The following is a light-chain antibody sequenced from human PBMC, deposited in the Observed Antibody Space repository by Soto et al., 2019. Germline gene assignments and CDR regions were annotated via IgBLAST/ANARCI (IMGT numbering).Light chain of an antibody. J-gene: IGKJ1*01. V-gene: IGKV3-15*01. CDR2: GAS. CDR3: QQYNNWHPWT. CDR1: QSVSSN. Sequence: EIVMTQSPATLSVSPGERATLSCRASQSVSSNLAWYQQKPGQAPRLLIYGASTRATGIPARFSGSGSGTEFTLTISSMQSADVAVYYCQQYNNWHPWTFGQGTKVEIK.